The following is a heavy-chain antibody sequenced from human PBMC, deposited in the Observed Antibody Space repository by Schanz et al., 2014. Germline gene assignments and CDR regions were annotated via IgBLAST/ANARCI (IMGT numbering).Heavy chain of an antibody. J-gene: IGHJ6*02. Sequence: QVQLQQWGAGLLKPSETLSLTCGVFGGSFSGYYWSWIRQPPGKGLEWIGEIYHSGSTYYNPSLKSRVTISVDKSKNQFSLKVRSVTAADTAVYYCARDSLRGATGGYGMDVWGQGTTVTVSS. V-gene: IGHV4-34*01. CDR3: ARDSLRGATGGYGMDV. CDR2: IYHSGST. D-gene: IGHD2-8*02. CDR1: GGSFSGYY.